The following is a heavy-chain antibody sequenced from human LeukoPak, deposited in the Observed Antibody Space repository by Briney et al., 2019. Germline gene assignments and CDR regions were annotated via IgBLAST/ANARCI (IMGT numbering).Heavy chain of an antibody. CDR2: VNPSGGST. J-gene: IGHJ4*02. CDR3: ARVLAAGTPLFDY. Sequence: ASVKVACKASGYTFTSYYMHWVRQAPGQGLEWMGIVNPSGGSTSYAQKFQGRVTMTRDMSTSTVYMELSSLRSEDTAVYYCARVLAAGTPLFDYWGQGTLVTVSS. D-gene: IGHD6-13*01. V-gene: IGHV1-46*01. CDR1: GYTFTSYY.